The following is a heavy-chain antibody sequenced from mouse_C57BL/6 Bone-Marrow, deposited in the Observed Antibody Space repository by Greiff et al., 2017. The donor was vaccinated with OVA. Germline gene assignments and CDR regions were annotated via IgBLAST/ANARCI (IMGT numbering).Heavy chain of an antibody. CDR2: IDPSDSYT. CDR1: GYTFTSYW. V-gene: IGHV1-59*01. Sequence: VQLQQPGAELVRPGTSVKLSCKASGYTFTSYWMHWVKQRPGQGLEWIGVIDPSDSYTNYNQKFKGKATLTVDTSSSTAYMQRSSLTSEDSAVYYCARLDGAMDYWGQGTSVTVSS. D-gene: IGHD2-3*01. CDR3: ARLDGAMDY. J-gene: IGHJ4*01.